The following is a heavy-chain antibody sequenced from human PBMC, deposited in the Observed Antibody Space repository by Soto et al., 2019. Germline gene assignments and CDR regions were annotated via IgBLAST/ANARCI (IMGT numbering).Heavy chain of an antibody. CDR1: GESFSGYY. CDR2: INHSGST. J-gene: IGHJ6*02. CDR3: ARGVATIIFYYYYYGMDV. Sequence: PSETLSLTCAVYGESFSGYYWSWIRQPPGKGLEWIGEINHSGSTNYNPSLKSRVTISVDTSKNQFSLKLSSVTAADTAVCYCARGVATIIFYYYYYGMDVCGQGTTVTVSS. D-gene: IGHD5-12*01. V-gene: IGHV4-34*01.